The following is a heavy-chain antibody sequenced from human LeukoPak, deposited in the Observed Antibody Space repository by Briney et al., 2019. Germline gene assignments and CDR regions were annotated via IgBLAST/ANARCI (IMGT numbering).Heavy chain of an antibody. CDR1: GGSISSGSYY. Sequence: SETLSLTCTVSGGSISSGSYYWSWIRQPPGKGLEWIGYIYYSGSTNYNPSLKSRVTISVDTSKNQFSLKLSSVTAADTAVYYCARVAEGDDYYFDYWGQGTLVTVSS. J-gene: IGHJ4*02. V-gene: IGHV4-61*01. CDR2: IYYSGST. D-gene: IGHD3-16*01. CDR3: ARVAEGDDYYFDY.